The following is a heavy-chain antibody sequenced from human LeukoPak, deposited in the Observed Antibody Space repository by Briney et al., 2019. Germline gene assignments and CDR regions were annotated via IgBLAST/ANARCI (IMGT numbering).Heavy chain of an antibody. CDR2: INPNSGGT. CDR3: ARVRRGSGTVIDY. CDR1: GYTFTGYY. Sequence: ASVKVSCKASGYTFTGYYMHWVRQAPGQRLEWMGWINPNSGGTNYAQKFQGRVTMTRDTSISTAYMELSRLRSDDTAVYYCARVRRGSGTVIDYWGQGTLVTVSS. D-gene: IGHD1-1*01. V-gene: IGHV1-2*02. J-gene: IGHJ4*02.